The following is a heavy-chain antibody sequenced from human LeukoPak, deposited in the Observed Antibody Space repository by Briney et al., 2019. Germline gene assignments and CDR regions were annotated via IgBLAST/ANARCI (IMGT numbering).Heavy chain of an antibody. CDR3: ARTTGDYYYYMDV. CDR1: GGSISSYY. V-gene: IGHV4-59*01. J-gene: IGHJ6*03. D-gene: IGHD1-14*01. CDR2: IYYSGST. Sequence: SETPSLTCTVSGGSISSYYWSWIRQPPGKGLEWIGYIYYSGSTNYNPSLKSRVTISVDTSKNQFSLKLSSVTAADTAVYYCARTTGDYYYYMDVWGKGTTVTVSS.